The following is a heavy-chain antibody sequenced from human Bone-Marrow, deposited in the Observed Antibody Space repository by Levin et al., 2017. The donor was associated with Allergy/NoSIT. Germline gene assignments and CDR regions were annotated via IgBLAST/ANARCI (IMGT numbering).Heavy chain of an antibody. CDR2: INGDGSST. Sequence: PGGSLRLSCAASGFTFSTYWMHWVRQAPGKGLVWVSRINGDGSSTSYADFVKGRFTISRDNAKNMLNLQMNSLRAEDTAVYYCVRTRSIAETGNLDDSWGQGNLVTVSS. J-gene: IGHJ4*02. D-gene: IGHD6-13*01. V-gene: IGHV3-74*01. CDR1: GFTFSTYW. CDR3: VRTRSIAETGNLDDS.